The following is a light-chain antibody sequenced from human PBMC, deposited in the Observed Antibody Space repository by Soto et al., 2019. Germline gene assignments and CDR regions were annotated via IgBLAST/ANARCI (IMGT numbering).Light chain of an antibody. CDR1: QDISNY. Sequence: DIQMTQSPSSLSPSVGDRVTITFQASQDISNYLNWYQQKPGKAPKLLIYDASNLETGVPSRFSGSGSGTDFTFTISSLQPEDIATYYCQQYDNLPFTFGPGTKVDIK. CDR2: DAS. CDR3: QQYDNLPFT. V-gene: IGKV1-33*01. J-gene: IGKJ3*01.